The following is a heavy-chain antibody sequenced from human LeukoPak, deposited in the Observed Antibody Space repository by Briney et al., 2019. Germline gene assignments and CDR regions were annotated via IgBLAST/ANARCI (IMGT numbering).Heavy chain of an antibody. CDR1: GGTFSSYT. Sequence: SVKVSCKASGGTFSSYTISWVRQAPGQGLEWMGRIIPILGIANYAQKFQGRVTITPDKSTSTAYMELSSLRSEDTAVYYCARADTSYSSSSGSWFDPWGQGTLVTVSS. CDR2: IIPILGIA. D-gene: IGHD6-6*01. V-gene: IGHV1-69*02. J-gene: IGHJ5*02. CDR3: ARADTSYSSSSGSWFDP.